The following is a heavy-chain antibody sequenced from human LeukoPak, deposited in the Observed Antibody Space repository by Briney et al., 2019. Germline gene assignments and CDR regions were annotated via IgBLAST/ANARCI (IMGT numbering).Heavy chain of an antibody. CDR3: ARANFLYCSSSPFLFDY. CDR2: INPNDGDT. V-gene: IGHV1-2*02. D-gene: IGHD2-2*01. J-gene: IGHJ4*02. Sequence: ASVKVSCKASGYTFTDYYMHWVRQAPGQGFEWMGWINPNDGDTNYAQKFQGRVTMTRDTSISTAHMEVSRLRSDDTAVYYCARANFLYCSSSPFLFDYWGQGTLVTVSS. CDR1: GYTFTDYY.